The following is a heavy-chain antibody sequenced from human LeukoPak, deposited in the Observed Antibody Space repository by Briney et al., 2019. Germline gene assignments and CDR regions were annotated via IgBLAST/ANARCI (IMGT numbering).Heavy chain of an antibody. CDR2: MNPNSGNT. V-gene: IGHV1-8*01. CDR3: ARDLSWEYSYGFRAFDI. Sequence: ASVKVSCKASGYTFTSYDINWVRQATGQGLEWMGWMNPNSGNTGYAQKFQGRVTMTRDKSTSTVYMELSSLRSEDTAVYYCARDLSWEYSYGFRAFDIWGQGTMVTVSS. CDR1: GYTFTSYD. D-gene: IGHD5-18*01. J-gene: IGHJ3*02.